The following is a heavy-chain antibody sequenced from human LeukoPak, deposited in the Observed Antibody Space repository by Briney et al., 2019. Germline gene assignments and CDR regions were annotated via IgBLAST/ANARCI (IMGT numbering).Heavy chain of an antibody. CDR1: GGSFSGYY. Sequence: PSETLSLTCAVYGGSFSGYYWSWIRQPPGKGLEWIGEINHSGSTNYNPSLKGRVTISVDTSKNQVSLQLNSVTPEDTAVYYCARETSFRYYDIWSGWGYWGQGTLVTVSS. D-gene: IGHD3-3*01. CDR2: INHSGST. CDR3: ARETSFRYYDIWSGWGY. V-gene: IGHV4-34*01. J-gene: IGHJ4*02.